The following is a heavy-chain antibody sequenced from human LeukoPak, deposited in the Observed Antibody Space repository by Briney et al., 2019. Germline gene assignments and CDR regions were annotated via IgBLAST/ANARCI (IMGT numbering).Heavy chain of an antibody. CDR2: IYSGGST. D-gene: IGHD6-13*01. V-gene: IGHV3-53*01. CDR3: AKPTHSSSWYYFDY. Sequence: PGGSLRLSCAASGFTVSSNYMSWVRQAPGKGLEWVSVIYSGGSTYYADSVKGRFTISRDNSKNTLYLQMNSLRAEDTAVYYCAKPTHSSSWYYFDYWGQGTLVTVSS. J-gene: IGHJ4*02. CDR1: GFTVSSNY.